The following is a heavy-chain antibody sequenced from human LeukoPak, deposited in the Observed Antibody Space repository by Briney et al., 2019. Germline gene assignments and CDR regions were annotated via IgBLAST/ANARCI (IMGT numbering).Heavy chain of an antibody. Sequence: TGGSLRLSCAASGFTFSSYAMHWVRQAPGKGLEWVAVISYDGSNKYYADSVKGRFTISRDNSKNTLCLQMNSLRAEDTAVYYCARGARGDPGDYWGQGTLVTVSS. CDR1: GFTFSSYA. CDR3: ARGARGDPGDY. CDR2: ISYDGSNK. J-gene: IGHJ4*02. V-gene: IGHV3-30-3*01. D-gene: IGHD4-17*01.